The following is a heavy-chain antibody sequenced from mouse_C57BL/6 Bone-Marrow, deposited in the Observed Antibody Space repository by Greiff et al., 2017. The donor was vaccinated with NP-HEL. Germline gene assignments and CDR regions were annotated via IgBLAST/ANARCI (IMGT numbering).Heavy chain of an antibody. J-gene: IGHJ4*01. CDR3: ERHPGDY. CDR1: GFTFSDYY. V-gene: IGHV5-12*01. CDR2: LSNGGGST. Sequence: EVKLVESGGGLVQPGGSLKLSCAASGFTFSDYYMYWVRQTPEKRLAWVAYLSNGGGSTYYPDTVKGRFTISRDNAKNTLYLQMSRLKPEDTAMYYCERHPGDYWGKGTSVTVSS.